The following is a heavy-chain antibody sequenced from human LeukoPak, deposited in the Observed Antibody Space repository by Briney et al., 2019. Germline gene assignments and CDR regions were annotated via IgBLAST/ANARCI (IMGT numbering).Heavy chain of an antibody. J-gene: IGHJ4*02. V-gene: IGHV3-66*01. D-gene: IGHD1-7*01. CDR1: GFMFTTYA. CDR3: ARAYDWNYLY. Sequence: GGSLRLSCAASGFMFTTYAMSWVRQAPGKGLEWVSVIYSGGNTYYADSVKDRFTISRDNSKNTQYLQMNSLRAEDTAVYYCARAYDWNYLYWGQGTLVTVSS. CDR2: IYSGGNT.